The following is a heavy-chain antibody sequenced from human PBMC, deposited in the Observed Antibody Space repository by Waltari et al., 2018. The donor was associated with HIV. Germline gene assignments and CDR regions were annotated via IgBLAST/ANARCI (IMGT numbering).Heavy chain of an antibody. D-gene: IGHD6-19*01. Sequence: VQLVQSGAEVKKPGASVKVSCKASGYTFTSYGISWVRQAPGQGLEWMGWISAYKGNTKHAQKLQGRVTMTTDTSTSTAYMELRSLRSDDTAVYYCARDPFGGAVAGTGTMWFDPWGQGTLVTVSS. J-gene: IGHJ5*02. CDR3: ARDPFGGAVAGTGTMWFDP. CDR1: GYTFTSYG. V-gene: IGHV1-18*01. CDR2: ISAYKGNT.